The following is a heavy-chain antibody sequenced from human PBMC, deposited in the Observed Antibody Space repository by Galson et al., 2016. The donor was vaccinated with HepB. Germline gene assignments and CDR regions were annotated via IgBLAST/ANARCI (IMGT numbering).Heavy chain of an antibody. CDR1: GFSLNDVGMN. J-gene: IGHJ4*02. D-gene: IGHD3/OR15-3a*01. Sequence: PALVKPTQTLTLTCTVSGFSLNDVGMNVSWIRQPPGKALEWLAHIFSNDTKSYSTSLRNRLTISRDTSNSQVVLTMSNMDPVDTATYYCAHIDPRAGWTYYFEYWGQGTPVIVSS. CDR2: IFSNDTK. CDR3: AHIDPRAGWTYYFEY. V-gene: IGHV2-26*01.